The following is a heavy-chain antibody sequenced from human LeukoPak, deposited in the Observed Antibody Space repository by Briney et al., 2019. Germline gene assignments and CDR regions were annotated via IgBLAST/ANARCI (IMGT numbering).Heavy chain of an antibody. CDR2: INPNSGGT. CDR3: ASQDYSDSDFHY. V-gene: IGHV1-2*02. CDR1: GYTFTDYY. D-gene: IGHD4-11*01. J-gene: IGHJ4*02. Sequence: ASVKVSCTTSGYTFTDYYIHWVRQAPGQGLEWMGWINPNSGGTKYAQHFQGRVTMTRDTSINTAYMELSRLISDDTAGYYCASQDYSDSDFHYWGQGTLVTVSS.